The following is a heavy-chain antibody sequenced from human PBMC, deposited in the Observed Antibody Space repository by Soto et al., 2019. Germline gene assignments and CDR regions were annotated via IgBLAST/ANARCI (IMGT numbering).Heavy chain of an antibody. Sequence: QVQLVQSGAEVKKPGASVKVSCMASGYTFTGYFIHWVREVPGQGLEYMGWINPNTGGTDYAQKFQGRVTMTRDTSISTVFMEMKRLTTDDTAVYFCARGASWAARDWFDPRGQGTLVTVSS. CDR2: INPNTGGT. J-gene: IGHJ5*02. D-gene: IGHD2-15*01. CDR3: ARGASWAARDWFDP. V-gene: IGHV1-2*02. CDR1: GYTFTGYF.